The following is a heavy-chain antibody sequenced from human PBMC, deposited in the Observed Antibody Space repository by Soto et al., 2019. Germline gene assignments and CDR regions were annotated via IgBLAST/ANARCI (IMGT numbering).Heavy chain of an antibody. CDR3: AREYCSGESCYSGTGWFDL. CDR1: GYPFTTHA. V-gene: IGHV1-3*01. Sequence: QAQFVQSGAEVKKPGASVKVSCKASGYPFTTHAIHWLRQAPGQRLEWMGWITPGNGNTKYSQKFQGRVTITRDNFASTAYMELSSLRSEDTAVYYCAREYCSGESCYSGTGWFDLRGQGTLFTVSS. J-gene: IGHJ5*02. CDR2: ITPGNGNT. D-gene: IGHD2-15*01.